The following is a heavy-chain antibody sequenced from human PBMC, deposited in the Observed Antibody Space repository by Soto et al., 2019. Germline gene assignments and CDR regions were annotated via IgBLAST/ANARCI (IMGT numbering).Heavy chain of an antibody. D-gene: IGHD4-17*01. V-gene: IGHV1-18*01. J-gene: IGHJ5*01. Sequence: ASVKVSCKASGYTFTSYGISWVRQAPGQGLEWMGWISAYNGNTNYAQKLQGRVAMTTDTSTSTAYMELRSLRHDDTAVYYCAKDFYSHYGYSTTLFNWFVPVCQGTLATVSS. CDR1: GYTFTSYG. CDR2: ISAYNGNT. CDR3: AKDFYSHYGYSTTLFNWFVP.